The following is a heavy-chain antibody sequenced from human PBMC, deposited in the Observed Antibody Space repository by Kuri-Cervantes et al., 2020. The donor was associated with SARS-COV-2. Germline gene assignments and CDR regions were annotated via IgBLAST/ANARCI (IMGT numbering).Heavy chain of an antibody. D-gene: IGHD5-18*01. Sequence: LSLTCAASGFSFSSYEMNWVRQAPGRGLEWVSYISSSGSTIFYADSVKGRFTISRDNTKNSLYLQMNSLRAEDTAVYYCASLDTAMVRVIDYWGQGTLVTVSS. V-gene: IGHV3-48*03. CDR2: ISSSGSTI. CDR1: GFSFSSYE. J-gene: IGHJ4*02. CDR3: ASLDTAMVRVIDY.